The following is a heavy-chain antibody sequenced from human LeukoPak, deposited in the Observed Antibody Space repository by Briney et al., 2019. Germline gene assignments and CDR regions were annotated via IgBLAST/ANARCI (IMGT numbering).Heavy chain of an antibody. CDR3: ARGTRRRRAFDI. Sequence: MASETLSLTCAVYGGSFSGYYWSWIRQPPGKGLEWIGEINHSGSTNYNPSLKSRVTISVDTSKNQFSLKLSSVTAADTAVYYCARGTRRRRAFDIRGQGTMVTVSS. V-gene: IGHV4-34*01. D-gene: IGHD1-1*01. CDR2: INHSGST. CDR1: GGSFSGYY. J-gene: IGHJ3*02.